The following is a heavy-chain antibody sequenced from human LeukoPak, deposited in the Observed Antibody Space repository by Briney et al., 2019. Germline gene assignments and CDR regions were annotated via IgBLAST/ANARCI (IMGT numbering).Heavy chain of an antibody. Sequence: PGGSLRLSCAASGFTFDDYGMSWVRQAPGKGLEWVSGINWNGGSTGYADSVKGRFTISRDNSKNTLYLQMNSLRAEDTAVYYCAKENQWLGAFDIWGQGTMVTVSS. D-gene: IGHD6-19*01. J-gene: IGHJ3*02. CDR3: AKENQWLGAFDI. CDR1: GFTFDDYG. V-gene: IGHV3-20*04. CDR2: INWNGGST.